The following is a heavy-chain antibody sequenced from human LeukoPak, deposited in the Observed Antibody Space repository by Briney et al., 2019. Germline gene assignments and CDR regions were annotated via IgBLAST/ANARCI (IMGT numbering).Heavy chain of an antibody. CDR2: FDPEDGKT. CDR3: ATALRIAVAYYFDY. V-gene: IGHV1-24*01. CDR1: GYTLTELS. J-gene: IGHJ4*02. Sequence: VASVKVSCKVSGYTLTELSMHWVRQAPGKGLEWMGGFDPEDGKTIYAQKFQGRVTMTEDTSTDTAYMELSSLRSEDTAVYYCATALRIAVAYYFDYWGQGTLVTVSS. D-gene: IGHD6-19*01.